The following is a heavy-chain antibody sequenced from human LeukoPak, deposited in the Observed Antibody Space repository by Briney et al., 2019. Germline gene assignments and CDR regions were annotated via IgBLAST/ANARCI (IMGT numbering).Heavy chain of an antibody. D-gene: IGHD1-26*01. CDR1: GFPFSSHG. CDR3: AKVLPLVGALLD. V-gene: IGHV3-30*02. CDR2: IRQEGRDT. J-gene: IGHJ4*02. Sequence: GGSLRLSCAASGFPFSSHGMHWVRQAPGKGLEWVAYIRQEGRDTYYADSVKGRFTISRDNSKDTLYLQMNSLRAEDTAVYYCAKVLPLVGALLDWGQGTLVTVSS.